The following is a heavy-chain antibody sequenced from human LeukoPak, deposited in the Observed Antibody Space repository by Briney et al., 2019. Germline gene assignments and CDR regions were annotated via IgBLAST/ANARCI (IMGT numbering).Heavy chain of an antibody. CDR3: ARGRYFDWLRGDYYMDV. J-gene: IGHJ6*03. CDR2: IIPIFGTA. V-gene: IGHV1-69*06. D-gene: IGHD3-9*01. CDR1: GGTFISYA. Sequence: SVKVSCKASGGTFISYAISWVRQAPGQGLEWMGGIIPIFGTANYAQKFQGRVTITADKSTSTAYMELSSLRSEDTAVYYCARGRYFDWLRGDYYMDVWGKGTTVTVSS.